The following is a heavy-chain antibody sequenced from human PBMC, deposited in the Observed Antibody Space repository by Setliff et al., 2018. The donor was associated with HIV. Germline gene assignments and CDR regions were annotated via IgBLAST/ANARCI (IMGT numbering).Heavy chain of an antibody. CDR2: VRSDGNNK. CDR1: RFTFSSYG. D-gene: IGHD1-20*01. CDR3: AKSFNSGPTNWNIDV. Sequence: PGESLKISCAASRFTFSSYGMHWVRQAPGKGLEWVAFVRSDGNNKYYADSVKGRFTIPRDISKNTLYLQMNSLRPEDTAVYFCAKSFNSGPTNWNIDVWGTGTTVTVSS. J-gene: IGHJ6*03. V-gene: IGHV3-30*02.